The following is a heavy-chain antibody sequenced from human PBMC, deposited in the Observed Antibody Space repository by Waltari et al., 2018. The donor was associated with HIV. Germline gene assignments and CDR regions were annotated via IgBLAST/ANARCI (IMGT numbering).Heavy chain of an antibody. CDR1: GFTLRDHA. V-gene: IGHV3-23*01. J-gene: IGHJ4*02. CDR3: AKEGIAGRPSVPDY. CDR2: ISGSGGST. Sequence: EVQLLESGGGLVQPGGSLRLSCAASGFTLRDHAMSWVRQAPGKGLEWVSVISGSGGSTYYADCVKGRFTISRDNSKNTLYLQMNSLRAEDTAVYYCAKEGIAGRPSVPDYWGQGTLVTVSS. D-gene: IGHD6-6*01.